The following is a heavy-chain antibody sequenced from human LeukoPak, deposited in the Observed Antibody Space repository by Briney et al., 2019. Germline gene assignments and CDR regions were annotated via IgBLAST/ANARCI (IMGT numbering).Heavy chain of an antibody. J-gene: IGHJ5*02. CDR2: IIPILGIA. CDR1: GGTFSSYA. CDR3: ARTAEGDGDYSNWFDP. D-gene: IGHD4-17*01. Sequence: ASVKVSCKASGGTFSSYAISWVRQAPGQGLEWMGRIIPILGIANYAQKFQGRVTITADKSTSTSYMELSSLRSEDTAVYYCARTAEGDGDYSNWFDPWGQGTLVTVSS. V-gene: IGHV1-69*04.